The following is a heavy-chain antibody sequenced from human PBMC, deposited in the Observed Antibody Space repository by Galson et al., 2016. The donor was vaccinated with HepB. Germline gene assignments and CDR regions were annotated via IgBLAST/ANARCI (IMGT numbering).Heavy chain of an antibody. D-gene: IGHD1-26*01. CDR2: IDYWSSTK. CDR1: GFTFSGST. Sequence: SLRLSCAASGFTFSGSTMNWVRQAPGKGLEWVSYIDYWSSTKYYADSVKGRFTISRDNAMNSLYLQMNTLRDEDTAVYYCARLSTYRYPSVDYWGQGTLVTVSS. V-gene: IGHV3-48*02. CDR3: ARLSTYRYPSVDY. J-gene: IGHJ4*02.